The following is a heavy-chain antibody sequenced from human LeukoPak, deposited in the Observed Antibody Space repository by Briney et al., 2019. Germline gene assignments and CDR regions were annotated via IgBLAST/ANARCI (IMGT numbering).Heavy chain of an antibody. CDR2: IYYSGST. D-gene: IGHD6-19*01. Sequence: PSETLSLTCAVSGAFITSSSHWWGWIRQPPGKGLEWIGTIYYSGSTYYNPSLKSRVTISVDTSKNQFSLKLSSVTAADTAVYFCAKYGNSGWVIDNWGQGTLVTVSS. J-gene: IGHJ4*02. CDR1: GAFITSSSHW. CDR3: AKYGNSGWVIDN. V-gene: IGHV4-39*07.